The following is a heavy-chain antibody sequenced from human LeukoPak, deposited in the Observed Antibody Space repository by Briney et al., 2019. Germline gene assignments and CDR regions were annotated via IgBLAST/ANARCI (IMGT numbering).Heavy chain of an antibody. CDR1: GFTLSSYG. J-gene: IGHJ3*02. CDR3: ASQLYTADAFDI. Sequence: GGSLRLSCAASGFTLSSYGMHWVRQAPGKGLEWVAVIWYDGSNKYYADSVKGRFTISRDNSKNTLYLQMNSLRAEDTAVYYCASQLYTADAFDIWGQGTMVTVSS. V-gene: IGHV3-33*01. CDR2: IWYDGSNK. D-gene: IGHD2-2*02.